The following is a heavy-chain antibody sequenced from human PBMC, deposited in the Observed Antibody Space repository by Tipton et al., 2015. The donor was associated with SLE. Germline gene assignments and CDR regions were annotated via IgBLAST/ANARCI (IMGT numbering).Heavy chain of an antibody. CDR3: ARHRGIVGATTDY. Sequence: TLSLTCAVYGGSFSGYYWSWIRQHPGKGLEWIGYIYYSGSTYYNPSLKSRVTISVDTSKNQFSLKLSSVTAADTAVYYCARHRGIVGATTDYWGQGTLVTVSS. D-gene: IGHD1-26*01. CDR1: GGSFSGYY. V-gene: IGHV4-31*11. J-gene: IGHJ4*02. CDR2: IYYSGST.